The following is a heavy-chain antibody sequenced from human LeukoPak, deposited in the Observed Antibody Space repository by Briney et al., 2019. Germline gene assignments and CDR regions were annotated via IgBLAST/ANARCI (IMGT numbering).Heavy chain of an antibody. CDR1: GFTFSSYA. J-gene: IGHJ3*02. Sequence: GGSLRLSCAASGFTFSSYAMHWVRQAPGKGLEWVAVISYDGSNKYYADSVKGRFTISRDNSKNTLYLQMNSLRAEDTAVYYCARDRDAFDIWGQGQWSPSLQ. CDR2: ISYDGSNK. CDR3: ARDRDAFDI. V-gene: IGHV3-30*04.